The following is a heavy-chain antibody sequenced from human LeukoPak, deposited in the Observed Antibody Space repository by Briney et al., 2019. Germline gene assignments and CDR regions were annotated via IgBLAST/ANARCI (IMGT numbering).Heavy chain of an antibody. D-gene: IGHD3-22*01. CDR1: GYTFTGYY. CDR2: ISAYNGNT. CDR3: ARIDDSSGYHLDAFDI. Sequence: ASVKVSCKASGYTFTGYYMHWVRQAPGQGLEWMGWISAYNGNTHYAQKLQGRVTMTTDTSTSTAYMELRSLRSDDTAVYYCARIDDSSGYHLDAFDIWGQGTMVTVSS. V-gene: IGHV1-18*04. J-gene: IGHJ3*02.